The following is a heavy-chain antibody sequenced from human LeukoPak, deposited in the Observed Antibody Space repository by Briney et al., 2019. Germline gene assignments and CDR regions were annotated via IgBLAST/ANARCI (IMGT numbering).Heavy chain of an antibody. D-gene: IGHD3-22*01. CDR1: GGSISSGDYY. Sequence: PSETLSLTCTVSGGSISSGDYYWSWIRQPPGEGLEWIGYIYYSGSTYYNPSLKSRVTISVDTSKNQFSLKLSSVTAADTAVYYCARDGEMVVGYMDVWGKGTTVTVSS. CDR3: ARDGEMVVGYMDV. V-gene: IGHV4-30-4*08. CDR2: IYYSGST. J-gene: IGHJ6*03.